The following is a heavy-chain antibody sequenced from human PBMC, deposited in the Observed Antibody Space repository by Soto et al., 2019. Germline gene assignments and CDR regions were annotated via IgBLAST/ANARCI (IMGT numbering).Heavy chain of an antibody. CDR1: GGSISSGGYY. CDR3: ARDIVATGFFDP. Sequence: SETLSLTCTVSGGSISSGGYYWSWIRQHPGKGLEWIGYIYYSGSTYYNPSLKSRVTISVDTSKNQFSLKLSSVTAADTAVYYCARDIVATGFFDPWGQGTLVTVS. J-gene: IGHJ5*02. D-gene: IGHD5-12*01. CDR2: IYYSGST. V-gene: IGHV4-31*03.